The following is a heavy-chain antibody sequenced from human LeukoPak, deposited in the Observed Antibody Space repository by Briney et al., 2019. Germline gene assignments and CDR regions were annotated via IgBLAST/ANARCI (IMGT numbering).Heavy chain of an antibody. D-gene: IGHD6-13*01. CDR3: ARHGYSSSWYDY. CDR2: VYGSGRT. Sequence: GGSLRLSCAASGFTVSSNYMSWVRQAPGKGLEWVAVVYGSGRTYSADSVRGRFIISRDYSKDMLYLQMNGLRAEDTAVYYCARHGYSSSWYDYWGQGTLVTVSS. V-gene: IGHV3-53*01. CDR1: GFTVSSNY. J-gene: IGHJ4*02.